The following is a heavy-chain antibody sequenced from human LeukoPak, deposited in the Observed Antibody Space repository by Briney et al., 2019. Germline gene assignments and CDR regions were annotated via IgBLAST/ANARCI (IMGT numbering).Heavy chain of an antibody. CDR3: ARALSAMVADN. V-gene: IGHV3-64*04. CDR2: ISDSGGST. Sequence: PGGSLRLSCSASGFPFSSYAMHWVRQAPGKGLEYVSAISDSGGSTYYADSVKGRFTISRDNSKNTLYLQMNSLRAEDTAVYYCARALSAMVADNWGQGTLVTVSS. CDR1: GFPFSSYA. J-gene: IGHJ4*02. D-gene: IGHD5-18*01.